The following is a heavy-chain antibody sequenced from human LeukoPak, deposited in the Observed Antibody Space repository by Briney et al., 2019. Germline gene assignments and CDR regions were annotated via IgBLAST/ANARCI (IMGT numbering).Heavy chain of an antibody. J-gene: IGHJ4*02. CDR3: ARVRRDYGVYFDY. V-gene: IGHV4-59*01. CDR1: GGSISSYY. CDR2: IYYSGSA. Sequence: PSESLSLTCTVSGGSISSYYWSWIRQPPGKGLEWIGYIYYSGSANYNPSLKSRVTISVDTSKNQFSLKLSSVTAADTAVYYCARVRRDYGVYFDYWGQGTLVTVSS. D-gene: IGHD4-17*01.